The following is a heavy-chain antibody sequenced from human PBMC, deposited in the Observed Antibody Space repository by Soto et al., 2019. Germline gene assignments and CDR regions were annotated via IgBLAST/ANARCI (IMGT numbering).Heavy chain of an antibody. CDR1: GYNFNSHS. CDR2: INPNTGNP. Sequence: QVQLVQSGSESMQPGASVKVSCKGSGYNFNSHSINWLRQAPGQGLEWMGWINPNTGNPPYAQGFTGRFVFSVDTSVSTVYLQIFSLKADDSAVYYCARDRASGSFDYWGQGTLVTVSS. J-gene: IGHJ4*02. D-gene: IGHD1-26*01. V-gene: IGHV7-4-1*01. CDR3: ARDRASGSFDY.